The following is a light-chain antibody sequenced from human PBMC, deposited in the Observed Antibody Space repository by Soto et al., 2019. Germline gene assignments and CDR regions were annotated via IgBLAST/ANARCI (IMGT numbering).Light chain of an antibody. CDR3: SSYTSANTLI. Sequence: QSALTQPASVSGSPGQSITIYCSDVGPYNSVSWYQHHRGKAPKLIIYEVKNRPSGVSNRFSGSRSGNTASLTISGLQTEDDSDYYCSSYTSANTLIFGGGTQLTVL. J-gene: IGLJ2*01. CDR2: EVK. V-gene: IGLV2-14*01. CDR1: DVGPYNS.